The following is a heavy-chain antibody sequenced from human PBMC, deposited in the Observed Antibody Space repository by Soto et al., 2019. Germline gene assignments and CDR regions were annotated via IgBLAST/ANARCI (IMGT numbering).Heavy chain of an antibody. Sequence: PSETLSLTCSVSGGSIISSSYFWGWIRQPPGKGLEWIGGIYYSGSTYYNPSLKSRVTVSVDTSKNQFSLKLSSVTAADTAVYYCAKNWNWGSLVHWGQGTLVTVS. CDR3: AKNWNWGSLVH. CDR1: GGSIISSSYF. D-gene: IGHD7-27*01. J-gene: IGHJ4*02. V-gene: IGHV4-39*01. CDR2: IYYSGST.